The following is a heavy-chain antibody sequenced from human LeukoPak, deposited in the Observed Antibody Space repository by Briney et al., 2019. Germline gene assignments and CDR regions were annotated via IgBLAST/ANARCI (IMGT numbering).Heavy chain of an antibody. Sequence: SVKVSCKASGGTFSSYAISWVRQAPGQGLEWMGGIIPIFGTANYAQKFQGRVTTTADESTSTAYMELSSLRSEDTAVYYCARGGGVVVPADYYYYYGMDVWGQGTTVTVSS. J-gene: IGHJ6*02. CDR3: ARGGGVVVPADYYYYYGMDV. CDR1: GGTFSSYA. CDR2: IIPIFGTA. V-gene: IGHV1-69*01. D-gene: IGHD2-2*01.